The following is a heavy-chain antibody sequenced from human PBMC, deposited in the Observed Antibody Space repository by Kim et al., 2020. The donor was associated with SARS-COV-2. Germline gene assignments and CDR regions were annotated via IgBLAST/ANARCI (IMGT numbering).Heavy chain of an antibody. D-gene: IGHD3-22*01. Sequence: GGSLRLSCAASGFTFSSYAMHWVRQAPGKGLEWVAVISYDGSNKYYADSVKGRFTISRDNSKNTLYLQMNSLRAEDTAVYYCARDYYDSSGYSNYGMGVWGQGTTVTVSS. V-gene: IGHV3-30*04. CDR2: ISYDGSNK. J-gene: IGHJ6*02. CDR3: ARDYYDSSGYSNYGMGV. CDR1: GFTFSSYA.